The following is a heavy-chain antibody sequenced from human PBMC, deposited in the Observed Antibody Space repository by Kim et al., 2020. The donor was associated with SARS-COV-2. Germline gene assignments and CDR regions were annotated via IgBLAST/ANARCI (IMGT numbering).Heavy chain of an antibody. Sequence: GGSLRLSCAASGFTFSSYGMHWVRQAPRKGLEWVAVIWYDGSKKYYVDSVKGRFTISRDNSKNTLYLQINSLRAEDTALYYCAKGVGYFDYWGQGTLVAVSS. CDR1: GFTFSSYG. CDR3: AKGVGYFDY. CDR2: IWYDGSKK. D-gene: IGHD2-8*02. V-gene: IGHV3-33*06. J-gene: IGHJ4*02.